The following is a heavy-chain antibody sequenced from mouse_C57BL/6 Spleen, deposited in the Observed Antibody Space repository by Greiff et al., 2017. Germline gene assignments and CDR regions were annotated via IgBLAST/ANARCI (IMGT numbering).Heavy chain of an antibody. Sequence: QVQLQQPGAELVRPGSSVKLSCKASGYTFTSYWMDWVKQRPGQGLEWIGNIYPSDSETHYTQKFKDKATLTVDKSSSTAYMQLSSLTSEDSAVYYCARIVITTVVDWYFDVWGTGTTVTVSS. CDR2: IYPSDSET. V-gene: IGHV1-61*01. J-gene: IGHJ1*03. CDR1: GYTFTSYW. D-gene: IGHD1-1*01. CDR3: ARIVITTVVDWYFDV.